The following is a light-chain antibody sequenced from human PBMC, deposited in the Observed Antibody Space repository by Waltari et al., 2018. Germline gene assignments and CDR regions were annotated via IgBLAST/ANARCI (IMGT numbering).Light chain of an antibody. CDR1: QSVNSN. J-gene: IGKJ4*01. Sequence: EIVMTQSPATLSVSPGERVTLSYRASQSVNSNLAWYQQKPGQAPRLLIYGASTRATGVAARFSGSGSGTEFTLTISSLQSEDFAVYYCQHYNNWPVAFGGGTKVEIK. CDR3: QHYNNWPVA. CDR2: GAS. V-gene: IGKV3-15*01.